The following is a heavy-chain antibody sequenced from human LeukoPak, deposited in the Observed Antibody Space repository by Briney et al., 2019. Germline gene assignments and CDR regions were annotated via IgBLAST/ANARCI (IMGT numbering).Heavy chain of an antibody. CDR2: IIPIFGTA. D-gene: IGHD3-9*01. CDR3: ARDHYDILTGHNRYYFDY. V-gene: IGHV1-69*06. Sequence: ASVKVSCKASGGTFSSYAISWVRQAPGQGLEWMGGIIPIFGTANYAQKFQGRVTITADKSTSTAYMELSGLRSEDTAVYYCARDHYDILTGHNRYYFDYWGQGTLVTVSS. J-gene: IGHJ4*02. CDR1: GGTFSSYA.